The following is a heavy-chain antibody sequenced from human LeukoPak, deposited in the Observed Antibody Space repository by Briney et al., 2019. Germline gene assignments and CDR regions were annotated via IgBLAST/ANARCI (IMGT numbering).Heavy chain of an antibody. Sequence: GGSLRLSCAASGFTFSSYGMSWVRQAPGKGLEWVSAISGSGGSTYYADSVKGRFTISRDNSKNTLYLQMNSLRAEDTAVYYCAKSPRLINWFDPWGQGTLATVSS. CDR1: GFTFSSYG. J-gene: IGHJ5*02. CDR3: AKSPRLINWFDP. CDR2: ISGSGGST. V-gene: IGHV3-23*01. D-gene: IGHD2-21*02.